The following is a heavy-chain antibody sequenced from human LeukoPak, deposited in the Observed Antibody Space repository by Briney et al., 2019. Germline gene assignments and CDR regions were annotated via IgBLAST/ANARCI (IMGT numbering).Heavy chain of an antibody. CDR2: INPNSGGT. V-gene: IGHV1-2*02. CDR1: GYTFTGYY. CDR3: ARTYSSSWTLIDY. D-gene: IGHD6-13*01. Sequence: ASVTVSCTASGYTFTGYYMHWVRQAPGQGLEWMGWINPNSGGTNYAQKFQGRVTMTRDTSISTAYMELSRLRSDDTAVYYCARTYSSSWTLIDYWGQGTLVTVSS. J-gene: IGHJ4*02.